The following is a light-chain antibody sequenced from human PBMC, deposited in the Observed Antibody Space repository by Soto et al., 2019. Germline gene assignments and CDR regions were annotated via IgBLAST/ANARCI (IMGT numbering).Light chain of an antibody. J-gene: IGKJ1*01. Sequence: EIVMTQSPATLSVSPGERATLSCRASQSVSSNLAWYQQKPGQVPRLLIYGASTRATGIPARFSGSGSGTEFTLTISSLQSEDFAVYYCQQHNNWPWTFGQGTKVDI. CDR3: QQHNNWPWT. V-gene: IGKV3-15*01. CDR2: GAS. CDR1: QSVSSN.